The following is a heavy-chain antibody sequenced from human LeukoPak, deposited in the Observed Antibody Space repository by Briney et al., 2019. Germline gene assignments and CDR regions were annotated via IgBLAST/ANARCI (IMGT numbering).Heavy chain of an antibody. CDR2: ISGSGGST. CDR1: GFTFNSYA. Sequence: GGSLRLSCAASGFTFNSYAMSWVRQAPGKGLEWVSAISGSGGSTYYADSVKGRFTISRDNSKNTLYLQMNSLRAEDTAVYYCAKAHYYGDYPGTPGYWGQGTLVTVSS. D-gene: IGHD4-17*01. J-gene: IGHJ4*02. CDR3: AKAHYYGDYPGTPGY. V-gene: IGHV3-23*01.